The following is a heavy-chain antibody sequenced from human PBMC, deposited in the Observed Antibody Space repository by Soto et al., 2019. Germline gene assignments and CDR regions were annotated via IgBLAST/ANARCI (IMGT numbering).Heavy chain of an antibody. V-gene: IGHV3-30-3*01. CDR1: GFTFSSYA. D-gene: IGHD4-4*01. CDR2: ISYDGSNK. CDR3: ARDRLLTD. J-gene: IGHJ4*02. Sequence: QVQLVESGGGVVQPGRSLRLSCAASGFTFSSYAMHLVRQAPGKGLEWVAVISYDGSNKYYADSVKGRFTISRDNSKNTLYLQMNSLRAEDTAVYYCARDRLLTDWGQGTLVTVSS.